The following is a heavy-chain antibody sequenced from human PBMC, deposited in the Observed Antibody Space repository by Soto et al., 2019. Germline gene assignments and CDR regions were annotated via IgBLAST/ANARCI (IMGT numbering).Heavy chain of an antibody. CDR2: VRGSGDNT. V-gene: IGHV3-23*01. D-gene: IGHD2-8*01. Sequence: EVQLLESGGGLVQPGGSLRLSCAASGFTFSSYVMNWVRQAPGKGLEWVSGVRGSGDNTYYADSVKGRFTISRDNSRNTLYLQMKSLRAEDSDVYYCARGTRAPPPHDYGIDDWGQGTTVTVSS. CDR1: GFTFSSYV. J-gene: IGHJ6*02. CDR3: ARGTRAPPPHDYGIDD.